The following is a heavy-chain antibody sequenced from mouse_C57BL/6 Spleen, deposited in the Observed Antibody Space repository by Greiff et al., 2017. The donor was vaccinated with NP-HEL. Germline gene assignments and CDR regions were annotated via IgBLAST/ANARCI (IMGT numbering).Heavy chain of an antibody. CDR2: ISSGGSYT. CDR3: ARHDRNYGFAY. Sequence: EVMLVESGGDLVTPGGSLKLSCAASGFTFSSYGMSWVRQTPDKRLEWVATISSGGSYTYYPDSVKGRFTISRDNAKNTLYLQMSSLKSEDTAMYYCARHDRNYGFAYWGQGTLVTVSA. J-gene: IGHJ3*01. D-gene: IGHD2-1*01. CDR1: GFTFSSYG. V-gene: IGHV5-6*01.